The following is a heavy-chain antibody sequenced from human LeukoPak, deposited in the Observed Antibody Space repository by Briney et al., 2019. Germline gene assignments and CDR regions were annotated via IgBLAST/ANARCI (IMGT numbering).Heavy chain of an antibody. CDR3: VRDPLRSYYGSGSPPDY. D-gene: IGHD3-10*01. CDR1: GFSFSSYG. V-gene: IGHV3-33*01. Sequence: PGGSLRLSCEASGFSFSSYGLHWVRQAPGKGLEWVALIWHDGSNKYYADSVKGRFTISRDNSKNTLHLQMNSLRAEDTAVYYCVRDPLRSYYGSGSPPDYWGQGTLVTVSS. J-gene: IGHJ4*02. CDR2: IWHDGSNK.